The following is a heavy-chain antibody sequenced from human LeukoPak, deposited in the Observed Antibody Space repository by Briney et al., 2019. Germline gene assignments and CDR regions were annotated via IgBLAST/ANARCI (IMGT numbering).Heavy chain of an antibody. J-gene: IGHJ5*02. CDR3: AKEGFSAFDP. CDR2: ISWNSGSI. V-gene: IGHV3-9*01. Sequence: GGSLRLSCAASGFTFDDYAMHWVRQAPGKGLEWVSGISWNSGSIGYADSVKGRFTISRDNAKNSLYLQMNSLRAEDTALYYCAKEGFSAFDPWGQGTLVTVSP. CDR1: GFTFDDYA. D-gene: IGHD3-10*01.